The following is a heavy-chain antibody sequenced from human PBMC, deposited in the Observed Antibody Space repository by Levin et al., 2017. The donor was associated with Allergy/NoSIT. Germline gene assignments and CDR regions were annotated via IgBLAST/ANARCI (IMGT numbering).Heavy chain of an antibody. V-gene: IGHV3-30*18. J-gene: IGHJ4*02. CDR3: AKDRVWITVIPFDY. CDR2: ISYDGSNK. Sequence: SGGSLRLSCAASGFTFSSYGMHWVRQAPGKGLEWVAVISYDGSNKYYADSVKGRFTISRDNSKNTLYLQMNSLRAEDTAVYYCAKDRVWITVIPFDYWGQGTLVTVSS. D-gene: IGHD4-17*01. CDR1: GFTFSSYG.